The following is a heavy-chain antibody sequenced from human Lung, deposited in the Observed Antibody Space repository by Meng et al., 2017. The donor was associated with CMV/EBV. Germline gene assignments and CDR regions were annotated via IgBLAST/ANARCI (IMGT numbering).Heavy chain of an antibody. V-gene: IGHV1-24*01. J-gene: IGHJ6*02. Sequence: ASVKVSCKVSGYTLSELSMHWVRQAPGKGLEWMGGFDPEDGEAIYAQKFQGRVTMTEDTSTDTAYMELSSLRSDDTAVYYCAKVPRFYSYYGLDVWGQGTTVNGAS. D-gene: IGHD3-10*01. CDR3: AKVPRFYSYYGLDV. CDR1: GYTLSELS. CDR2: FDPEDGEA.